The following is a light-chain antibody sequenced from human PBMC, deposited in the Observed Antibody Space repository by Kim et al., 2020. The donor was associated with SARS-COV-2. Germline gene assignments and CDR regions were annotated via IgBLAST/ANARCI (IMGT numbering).Light chain of an antibody. V-gene: IGKV3-20*01. CDR2: HAS. Sequence: ELVLTQSPGTLSLSPGERATLSCRASQSLSSNYLVWYQHKPGQAPRLLIYHASIRVTGISDRFSGSGSGTDFTLTVDSLEPEDSAVYYCRHFGGSPPGTFGGGTKVDIK. CDR1: QSLSSNY. CDR3: RHFGGSPPGT. J-gene: IGKJ4*01.